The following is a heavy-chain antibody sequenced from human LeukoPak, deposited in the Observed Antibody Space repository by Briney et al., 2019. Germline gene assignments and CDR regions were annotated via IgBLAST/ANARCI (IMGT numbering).Heavy chain of an antibody. D-gene: IGHD5-18*01. CDR2: INPNSGGT. CDR1: GYTFTGYY. Sequence: ASVKVSCKASGYTFTGYYMHWVRQAPGQGLEWMGWINPNSGGTNYAQKFQGRVTMTRDTSISTAYMELSRLRSDDTAVYYCARDIGYSYGYDYWGQETLVTVSS. J-gene: IGHJ4*02. V-gene: IGHV1-2*02. CDR3: ARDIGYSYGYDY.